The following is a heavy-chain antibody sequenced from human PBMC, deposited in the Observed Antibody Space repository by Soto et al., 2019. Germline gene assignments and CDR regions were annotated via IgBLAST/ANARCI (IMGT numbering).Heavy chain of an antibody. V-gene: IGHV3-64D*08. CDR2: ISSNGGST. Sequence: GGSLRLSCSASGFTFSSYAMHWVRQAPGKGLEYVSAISSNGGSTYYADSVKGRFTISRDNSKNTLYLQMSSLRAEDTAVYYCVKPQYVLHDGQHSWPFDYWGQGTLVTVSS. D-gene: IGHD3-10*01. CDR1: GFTFSSYA. CDR3: VKPQYVLHDGQHSWPFDY. J-gene: IGHJ4*02.